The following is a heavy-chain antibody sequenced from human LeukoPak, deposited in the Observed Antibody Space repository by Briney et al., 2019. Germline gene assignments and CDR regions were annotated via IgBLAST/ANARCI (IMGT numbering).Heavy chain of an antibody. CDR2: ISSSSSYI. CDR3: ARDHDRYDSSGYPY. D-gene: IGHD3-22*01. V-gene: IGHV3-21*01. Sequence: GGSLRLSCAASGFTISSYSMNWVRQAPGKGLEWVSSISSSSSYIYYADSVKGRFTISRDNAKNSLYLQMNSLRAEDTAVYYCARDHDRYDSSGYPYWGQGTLVTVSS. J-gene: IGHJ4*02. CDR1: GFTISSYS.